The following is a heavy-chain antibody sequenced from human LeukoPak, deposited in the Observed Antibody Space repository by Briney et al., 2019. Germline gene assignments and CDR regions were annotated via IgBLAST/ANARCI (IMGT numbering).Heavy chain of an antibody. CDR1: GFTFSSYS. CDR2: ISSSSSTI. J-gene: IGHJ4*02. V-gene: IGHV3-48*02. D-gene: IGHD3-22*01. CDR3: ARKYYYDSSGYIY. Sequence: PGGSLRLSCAASGFTFSSYSMNWVRQAPGKGLEWVSYISSSSSTIYYADSVKGRFTISRDNAKNSLYLRMNSLRDEDTAVYYCARKYYYDSSGYIYWGQGTLVTVSS.